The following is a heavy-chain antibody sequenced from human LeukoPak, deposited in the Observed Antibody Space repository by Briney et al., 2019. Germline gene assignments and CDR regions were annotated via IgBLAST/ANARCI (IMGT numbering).Heavy chain of an antibody. V-gene: IGHV3-21*01. J-gene: IGHJ4*02. CDR2: ISSSSSYI. Sequence: GGSLRLSCAASGFTFSSYSMNWVRQAPGKGLEWVSSISSSSSYIYYADSVKGRFTISRDSAKNSLYLQMNSLRAEDTAVYYCARVNLVRGSYYFDYWGQGTLVTVSS. CDR3: ARVNLVRGSYYFDY. CDR1: GFTFSSYS. D-gene: IGHD3-10*01.